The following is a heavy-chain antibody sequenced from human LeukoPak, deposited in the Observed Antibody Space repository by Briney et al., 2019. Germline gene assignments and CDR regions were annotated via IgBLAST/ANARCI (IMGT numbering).Heavy chain of an antibody. J-gene: IGHJ4*02. CDR2: IYHSGST. D-gene: IGHD3-3*01. CDR3: ARILGPQSSTYYDFWSGYYFDY. CDR1: GYSISSGYY. V-gene: IGHV4-38-2*01. Sequence: SETLSLTCAVSGYSISSGYYWGWIRQPPGKGLEWIGSIYHSGSTYYNPSLKSRVTISVDTSKNQFSLKLSSVTAADTAVYYCARILGPQSSTYYDFWSGYYFDYWGQGTLVNVSS.